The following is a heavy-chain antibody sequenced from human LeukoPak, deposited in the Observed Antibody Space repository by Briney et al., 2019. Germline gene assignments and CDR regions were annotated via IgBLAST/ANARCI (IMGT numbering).Heavy chain of an antibody. J-gene: IGHJ4*02. CDR3: ATNQDTAIFMFLTH. CDR2: IIPIFGTA. V-gene: IGHV1-69*05. CDR1: GYTITGYY. D-gene: IGHD5-18*01. Sequence: ASVKVSCKASGYTITGYYLHWVRQAPGQGLEWMGGIIPIFGTANYAQKFQGRVTITTDESTSTAYMELSSLRSEDTAVYYCATNQDTAIFMFLTHWGQGTLVTVSS.